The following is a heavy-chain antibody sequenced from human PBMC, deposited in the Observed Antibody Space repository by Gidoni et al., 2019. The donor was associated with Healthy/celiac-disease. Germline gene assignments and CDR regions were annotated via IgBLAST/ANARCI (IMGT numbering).Heavy chain of an antibody. J-gene: IGHJ2*01. Sequence: EVQLVESGGGLVQPGGSLRLSCAASGFTFSSYDMHWVRQATGKGLEWGSAIGTAGDPYYPGSVKGRFTISRENAKNSLYLQMNSLRAGDTAVYYCARAAYSSGWYADWYFDLWGRGTLVTVSS. CDR1: GFTFSSYD. CDR2: IGTAGDP. CDR3: ARAAYSSGWYADWYFDL. D-gene: IGHD6-19*01. V-gene: IGHV3-13*05.